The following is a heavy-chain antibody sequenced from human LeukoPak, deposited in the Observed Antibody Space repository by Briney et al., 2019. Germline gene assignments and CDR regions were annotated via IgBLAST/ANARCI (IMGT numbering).Heavy chain of an antibody. CDR3: ARSTVVNTSFDY. J-gene: IGHJ4*02. CDR2: ISAYNGNT. V-gene: IGHV1-18*01. CDR1: GYTFTIYG. Sequence: ASVMVSSKASGYTFTIYGISWVRQAPGQGLEWMGWISAYNGNTNYAQKLQGRVTMTTDTSTSTAYMELRSLRSDDTAVYYCARSTVVNTSFDYWGQGTLVTVSS. D-gene: IGHD4-23*01.